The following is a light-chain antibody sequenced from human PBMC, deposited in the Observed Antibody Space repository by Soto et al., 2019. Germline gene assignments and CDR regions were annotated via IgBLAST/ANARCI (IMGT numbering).Light chain of an antibody. Sequence: EIVLTQSPGTLSLPPGERATLSCRASQSVSSYLAWYQQKPGQAPRALIYDASNRATGIPARFSGSGSGTDFTLTISRLEPEDFAVYYCQQRNNWPPSWTFGQGTKVDIK. V-gene: IGKV3-11*01. CDR1: QSVSSY. CDR2: DAS. J-gene: IGKJ1*01. CDR3: QQRNNWPPSWT.